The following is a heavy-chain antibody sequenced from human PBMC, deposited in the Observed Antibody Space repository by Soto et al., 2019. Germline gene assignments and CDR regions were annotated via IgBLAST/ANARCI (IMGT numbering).Heavy chain of an antibody. CDR1: GDSISSTHW. J-gene: IGHJ4*02. CDR3: ARLLDYDILTGYSAAFDY. V-gene: IGHV4-4*02. CDR2: IYHSGST. Sequence: SETLSLTCSVSGDSISSTHWWTWVRQPPGKGLEWIGEIYHSGSTTYNPSLKSRVTISADTSKNQFSLKLSSVTAADTAVYYCARLLDYDILTGYSAAFDYWGQGTLVTVSS. D-gene: IGHD3-9*01.